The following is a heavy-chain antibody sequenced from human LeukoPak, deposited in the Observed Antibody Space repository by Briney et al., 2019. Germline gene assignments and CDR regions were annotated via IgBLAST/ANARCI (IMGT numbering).Heavy chain of an antibody. Sequence: GASVKVSCKASGYTFTSYDINWVRQATGQGLEWMGWMNPNSGNTGYAQKFQGRVTMTRNTSISTAYMELSSLRSEDTAVYYCARLTTRAKYCSGGSCYSDYWGQGTLVTVSS. CDR1: GYTFTSYD. V-gene: IGHV1-8*01. D-gene: IGHD2-15*01. CDR2: MNPNSGNT. J-gene: IGHJ4*02. CDR3: ARLTTRAKYCSGGSCYSDY.